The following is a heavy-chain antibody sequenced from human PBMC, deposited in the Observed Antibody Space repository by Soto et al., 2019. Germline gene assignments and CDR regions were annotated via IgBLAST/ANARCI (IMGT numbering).Heavy chain of an antibody. CDR1: GFTFSSYA. CDR2: ISYDGSNK. V-gene: IGHV3-30-3*01. J-gene: IGHJ4*02. Sequence: QVQLVESGGGVVQPGRSLRLSCAASGFTFSSYAMHWVRQAPGKGLEWVAVISYDGSNKYYADSVKGRFTISRDNSKNTLYLQMTSLRAEGTAVYYCARASSGYDVVLCFDYWGQGTLVTVSS. D-gene: IGHD5-12*01. CDR3: ARASSGYDVVLCFDY.